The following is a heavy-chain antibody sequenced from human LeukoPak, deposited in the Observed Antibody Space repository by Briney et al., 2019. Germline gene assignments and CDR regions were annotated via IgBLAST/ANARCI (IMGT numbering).Heavy chain of an antibody. CDR1: GFTFDVYG. CDR2: INWNSGSI. D-gene: IGHD3-3*01. V-gene: IGHV3-9*01. J-gene: IGHJ4*02. CDR3: AKGRGYYPITLFDY. Sequence: GGSLRLSCVASGFTFDVYGMHWVRQAPGKGLEWVSGINWNSGSIAYADPVKGRFTISRDNSKNTLYLQMNSLRAEDTAVYYCAKGRGYYPITLFDYWGQGTLVTVSS.